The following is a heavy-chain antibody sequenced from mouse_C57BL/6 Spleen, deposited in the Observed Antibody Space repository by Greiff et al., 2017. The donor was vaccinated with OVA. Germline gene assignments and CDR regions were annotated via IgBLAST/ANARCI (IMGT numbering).Heavy chain of an antibody. CDR1: GYTFTSYW. V-gene: IGHV1-69*01. Sequence: QVQLQQPGAELVMPGASVKLSCKASGYTFTSYWMHWVKQRPGQGLEWIGEIDPSDSYNNYNQKFKGKSTLTVDKSSSTAYMQLSSLTSEDSAVYYCARSDYGEEGYFDVWGTGTTVTVAS. CDR2: IDPSDSYN. CDR3: ARSDYGEEGYFDV. D-gene: IGHD1-1*01. J-gene: IGHJ1*03.